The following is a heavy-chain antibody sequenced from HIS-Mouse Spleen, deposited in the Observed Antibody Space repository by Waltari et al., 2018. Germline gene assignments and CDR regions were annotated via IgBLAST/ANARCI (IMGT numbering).Heavy chain of an antibody. V-gene: IGHV3-30*18. J-gene: IGHJ4*02. Sequence: QVQLVESGGGVVQPGRSLRLSCAASGFTSRSYGRHWVHQAPGKGLEWVAVISYDGSNKYYADSVKGRFTISRDNSKNTLYLQMNSLRAEDTAVYYCAKASSGWLDYWGQGTLVTVSS. CDR2: ISYDGSNK. D-gene: IGHD6-19*01. CDR3: AKASSGWLDY. CDR1: GFTSRSYG.